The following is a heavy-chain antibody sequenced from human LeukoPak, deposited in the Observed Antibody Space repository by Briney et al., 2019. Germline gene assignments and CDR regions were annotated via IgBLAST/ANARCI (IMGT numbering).Heavy chain of an antibody. CDR3: ARGPRITMVRGVWDY. CDR1: RHTFASYG. D-gene: IGHD3-10*01. Sequence: VASVKVSCKASRHTFASYGISWVRQAPGQGLEWMGWISAYNGNTNYAQNLQGRVTMTTDTSTSTAYMELRSLRSDDTAVYYCARGPRITMVRGVWDYWGQGTLVTVSS. V-gene: IGHV1-18*01. J-gene: IGHJ4*02. CDR2: ISAYNGNT.